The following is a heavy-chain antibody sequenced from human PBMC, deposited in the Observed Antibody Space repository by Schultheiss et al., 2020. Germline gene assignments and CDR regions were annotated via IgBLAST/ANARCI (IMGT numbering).Heavy chain of an antibody. CDR2: INPSGGST. CDR1: GYTFTSYA. J-gene: IGHJ4*02. V-gene: IGHV1-46*01. D-gene: IGHD4-17*01. Sequence: ASVKVSCKASGYTFTSYAMHWVRQAPGQGLEWMGIINPSGGSTSYAQKLQGRVTMTTDTSTSTAYMELRSLRSDDTAVYYCARGGEFTDYGDYVGVGFDYWGQGTLVTVSS. CDR3: ARGGEFTDYGDYVGVGFDY.